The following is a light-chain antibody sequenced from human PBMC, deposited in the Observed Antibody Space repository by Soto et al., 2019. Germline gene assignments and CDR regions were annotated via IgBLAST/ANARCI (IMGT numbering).Light chain of an antibody. CDR1: SSDVGTYDF. J-gene: IGLJ1*01. CDR2: DVS. Sequence: QSALTQPRSVSGSPGQSVTISCTGTSSDVGTYDFVSWYQQHPGKAPRLMIFDVSERPSGVPGRFSGSKSGNTASLTISGLQAEDEADYYCCLYAVTFYVFGTGTKVTVL. V-gene: IGLV2-11*01. CDR3: CLYAVTFYV.